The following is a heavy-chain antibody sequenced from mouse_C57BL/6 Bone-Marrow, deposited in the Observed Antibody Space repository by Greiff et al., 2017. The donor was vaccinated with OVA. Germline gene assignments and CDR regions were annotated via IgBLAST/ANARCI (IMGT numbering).Heavy chain of an antibody. CDR3: ACYYYGSSSFGY. V-gene: IGHV14-2*01. Sequence: VQLQQSVAELVKPGASVKLSCTASGFNIKDYSMHWVKQRTEQGLEWIGRIDPVDGETKYALKFQGKAPITADTSSNTAYPQLRTPTSVDTAVYYCACYYYGSSSFGYWGKGTTLTVSS. J-gene: IGHJ2*01. D-gene: IGHD1-1*01. CDR1: GFNIKDYS. CDR2: IDPVDGET.